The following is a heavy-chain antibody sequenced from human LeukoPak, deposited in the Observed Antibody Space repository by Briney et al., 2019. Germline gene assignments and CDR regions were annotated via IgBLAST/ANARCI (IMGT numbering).Heavy chain of an antibody. CDR2: IIPIFGTA. CDR3: ARRLKYYYYMDV. V-gene: IGHV1-69*13. CDR1: GGTFSSYA. Sequence: SVKVSCKASGGTFSSYAISWVRQAPGQGLEWMGGIIPIFGTANYAQKFQGRVTITADESTSTAYMELSSLRSEDTAAYYCARRLKYYYYMDVWGKGTTVTVSS. J-gene: IGHJ6*03.